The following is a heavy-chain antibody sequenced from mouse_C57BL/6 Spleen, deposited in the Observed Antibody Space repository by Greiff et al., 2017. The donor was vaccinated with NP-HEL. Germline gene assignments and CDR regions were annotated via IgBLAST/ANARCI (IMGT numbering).Heavy chain of an antibody. CDR3: ARHHYGSRSPFFDY. D-gene: IGHD1-1*01. CDR1: GFTFSSYG. CDR2: ISSGGSYT. J-gene: IGHJ2*01. Sequence: EVQRVESGGDLVKPGGSLKLSCAASGFTFSSYGMSWVRQTPDKRLEWVATISSGGSYTYYPDSVKGRFTISRDNAKNTLYLQMSSLKSEDTAMYYCARHHYGSRSPFFDYWGQGTTLTVSS. V-gene: IGHV5-6*01.